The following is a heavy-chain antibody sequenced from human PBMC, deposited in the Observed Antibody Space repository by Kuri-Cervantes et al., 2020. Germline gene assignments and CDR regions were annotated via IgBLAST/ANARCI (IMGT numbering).Heavy chain of an antibody. CDR1: GYTFTSYG. Sequence: ASVKVSCKASGYTFTSYGISWVRQASGQGLEWMGWISAYNGNTNYAQKFQGRVTMTRDTSTSTVYMELSSLRSEDTAVYYCARGEDLLRFLECYQNWGQGTLVTVSS. V-gene: IGHV1-18*01. J-gene: IGHJ4*02. CDR3: ARGEDLLRFLECYQN. D-gene: IGHD3-3*01. CDR2: ISAYNGNT.